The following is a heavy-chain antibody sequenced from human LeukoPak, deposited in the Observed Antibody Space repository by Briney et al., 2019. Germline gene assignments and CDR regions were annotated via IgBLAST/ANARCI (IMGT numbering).Heavy chain of an antibody. J-gene: IGHJ4*02. Sequence: GGSLRLSCAASGFTFSSYGMGWVRQAPGKGLEWVSAISGSGGSTYYADSVKGRFTISRDNSKNTLYLQMNSLRAEDTAVYYCARDSGFSGTQRGEYWGQGTLVTVSS. CDR1: GFTFSSYG. CDR2: ISGSGGST. CDR3: ARDSGFSGTQRGEY. D-gene: IGHD3/OR15-3a*01. V-gene: IGHV3-23*01.